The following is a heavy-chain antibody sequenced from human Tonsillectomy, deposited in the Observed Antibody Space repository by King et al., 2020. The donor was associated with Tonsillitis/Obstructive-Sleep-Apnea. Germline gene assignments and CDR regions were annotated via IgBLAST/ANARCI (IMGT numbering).Heavy chain of an antibody. CDR2: INPSGGST. CDR3: ARSAYSRYYFDY. J-gene: IGHJ4*02. D-gene: IGHD5-18*01. V-gene: IGHV1-46*01. Sequence: VQLVESGAEVKKPGASVKVSCTASGYTFTSYYIQWVRQAPGQGLEWMGIINPSGGSTSYAQKFQGSVTLTRKTSTSTVYMELSSLRSEATAVYFCARSAYSRYYFDYWGQGTLVTVSS. CDR1: GYTFTSYY.